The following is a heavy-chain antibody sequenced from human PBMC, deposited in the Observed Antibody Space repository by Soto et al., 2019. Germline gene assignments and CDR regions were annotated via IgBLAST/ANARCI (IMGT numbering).Heavy chain of an antibody. D-gene: IGHD3-16*01. J-gene: IGHJ4*02. CDR2: IIPILGIA. V-gene: IGHV1-69*02. CDR3: ARAFVRDSPDY. Sequence: QVQLVQSGAEVKKPGSSVKVSCKASGGTFSSYTISWVRQAPGQGLEWMGRIIPILGIANYAQKFQGRVTITADKSTSTAHMELSSLRSEDTAVYYCARAFVRDSPDYWGQGTLVTVSS. CDR1: GGTFSSYT.